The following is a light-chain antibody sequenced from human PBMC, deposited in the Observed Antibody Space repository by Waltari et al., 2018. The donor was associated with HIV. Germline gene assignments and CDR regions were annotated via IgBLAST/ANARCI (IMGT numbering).Light chain of an antibody. J-gene: IGKJ1*01. CDR1: QSILYSSNNKNY. CDR3: QQYYNTPWT. CDR2: WTS. Sequence: DIVMTQSPDSLAVSLGESATINFKSSQSILYSSNNKNYLAWYQQKPGQPPKLLIYWTSTRESGVPDRFSGSGSGTDFTLTISSLQAEDVAVYYCQQYYNTPWTFGQGTKVEI. V-gene: IGKV4-1*01.